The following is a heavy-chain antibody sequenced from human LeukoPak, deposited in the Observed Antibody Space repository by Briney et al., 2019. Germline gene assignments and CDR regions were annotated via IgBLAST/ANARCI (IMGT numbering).Heavy chain of an antibody. D-gene: IGHD6-19*01. CDR3: AGAVAGNFDY. V-gene: IGHV4-59*01. CDR1: GGSISSYY. CDR2: IYYSGST. Sequence: PSETLSLTCTVSGGSISSYYWSWIRQPPGKGLEWIGYIYYSGSTNYNPSLKSRVTISVDTSKNQFSLKLGSVTAADTAVYYCAGAVAGNFDYWGQGTLVTVSS. J-gene: IGHJ4*02.